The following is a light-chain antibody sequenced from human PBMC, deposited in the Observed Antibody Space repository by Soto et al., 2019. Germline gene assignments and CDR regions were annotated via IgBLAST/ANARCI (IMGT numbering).Light chain of an antibody. Sequence: SSLPASVGDRVTITCRASQSISSYLNWYQQKPGKAPKLLIYAASSLQSGVPSRFSGSGSGTDFTLTISSLQPEDFATYYCQHRGAFGPGTKVDIK. CDR2: AAS. CDR3: QHRGA. J-gene: IGKJ3*01. CDR1: QSISSY. V-gene: IGKV1-39*01.